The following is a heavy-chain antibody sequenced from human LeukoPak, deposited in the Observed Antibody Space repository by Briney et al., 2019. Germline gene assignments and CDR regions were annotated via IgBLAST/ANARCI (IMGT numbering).Heavy chain of an antibody. V-gene: IGHV4-59*12. CDR3: VRRHTRYSFDY. CDR2: IYYTGST. Sequence: SETLSLTCIVSAGSINNYYWNWLRQPPGKGLEWVGYIYYTGSTNYNPSLESRVTISLGTSKDQFSLKLSSVTAADTAVYYCVRRHTRYSFDYWGQGTLVTVSS. J-gene: IGHJ4*02. CDR1: AGSINNYY.